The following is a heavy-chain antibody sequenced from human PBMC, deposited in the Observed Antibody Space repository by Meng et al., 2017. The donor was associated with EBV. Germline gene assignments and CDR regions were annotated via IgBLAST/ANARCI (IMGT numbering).Heavy chain of an antibody. D-gene: IGHD2-2*01. Sequence: VHRQESGPGLVKPWETLALTCTVSGASVSGGTFHWSWIRQPTGKELQWIGYIYDGGTTIYNPSLKSRVTIFLDTSRNQFSLGLRSVTTADTAVYYCAKSSSSTPGVVDSWGQGTLVTVSS. CDR1: GASVSGGTFH. J-gene: IGHJ4*02. V-gene: IGHV4-61*01. CDR2: IYDGGTT. CDR3: AKSSSSTPGVVDS.